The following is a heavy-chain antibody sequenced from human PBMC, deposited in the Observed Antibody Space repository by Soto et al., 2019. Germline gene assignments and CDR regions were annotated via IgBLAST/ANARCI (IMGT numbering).Heavy chain of an antibody. CDR2: INAGNGNT. CDR1: GYTFTSYA. CDR3: ARARACGSYRTLDY. J-gene: IGHJ4*02. V-gene: IGHV1-3*01. Sequence: ASVKVSCKASGYTFTSYAMHWVRQAPGQRLEWMGWINAGNGNTKYSQKFQGRVTITRNTSASTAYMELSSLRSEDTAVYYCARARACGSYRTLDYCGQVNLVTVSS. D-gene: IGHD3-16*02.